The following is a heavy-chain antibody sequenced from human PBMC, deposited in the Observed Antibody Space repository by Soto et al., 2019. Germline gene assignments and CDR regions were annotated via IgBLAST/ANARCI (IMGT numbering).Heavy chain of an antibody. Sequence: EVQLVESGGGLVKPGGSLRLSCAASGFDFSNAWINWVRQAPGRGLEWVGRIKSQTDGGSGDYAAPVKGRFVVSRDDWKNIVYLQMNSLKIEGTAVYYCTTDSRTVTPEVRFDFWGHGTLVIVSS. D-gene: IGHD3-9*01. CDR2: IKSQTDGGSG. J-gene: IGHJ2*01. V-gene: IGHV3-15*07. CDR1: GFDFSNAW. CDR3: TTDSRTVTPEVRFDF.